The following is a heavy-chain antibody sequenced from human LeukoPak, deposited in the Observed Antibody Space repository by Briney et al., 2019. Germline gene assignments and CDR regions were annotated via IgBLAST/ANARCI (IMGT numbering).Heavy chain of an antibody. D-gene: IGHD6-19*01. CDR2: INPNSGGT. CDR3: CRGIAVAGIPNFDY. Sequence: ASEKVSCKASGYTFTGYYMHWVRQAPGQGLEWMGRINPNSGGTNYAQKFQGRVTMTRDTSISTAYMEVSRLRSDDTAVYYCCRGIAVAGIPNFDYWGQGTLVTVSS. CDR1: GYTFTGYY. V-gene: IGHV1-2*06. J-gene: IGHJ4*02.